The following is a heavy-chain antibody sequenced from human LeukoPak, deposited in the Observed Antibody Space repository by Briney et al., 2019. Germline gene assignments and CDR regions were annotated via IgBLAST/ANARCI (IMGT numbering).Heavy chain of an antibody. V-gene: IGHV4-59*01. J-gene: IGHJ4*02. D-gene: IGHD2-15*01. Sequence: SETLSLTCSVFGDPILTSYASSIRQPPGKGLEWIGYIYYSGGTNYNPSLKSRVTISVDTSKNQFSLRLSSVTAADTAVYYCARGSTAPSATPFDYWGQGSLVSVSS. CDR1: GDPILTSY. CDR3: ARGSTAPSATPFDY. CDR2: IYYSGGT.